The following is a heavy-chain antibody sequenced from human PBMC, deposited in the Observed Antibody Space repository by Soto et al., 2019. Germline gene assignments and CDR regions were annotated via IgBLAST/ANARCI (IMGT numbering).Heavy chain of an antibody. D-gene: IGHD3-16*01. J-gene: IGHJ5*02. CDR1: CYTFAIYG. CDR2: MNPGSGDT. Sequence: GASAEVSCQDSCYTFAIYGSSWVRQATGQGLEWMGWMNPGSGDTGYAQKFQGRVTMTRDISIATAYMELSSLRSDDTAIYYCARMATFGSLNWFDPWGQGTLVTVSS. CDR3: ARMATFGSLNWFDP. V-gene: IGHV1-8*02.